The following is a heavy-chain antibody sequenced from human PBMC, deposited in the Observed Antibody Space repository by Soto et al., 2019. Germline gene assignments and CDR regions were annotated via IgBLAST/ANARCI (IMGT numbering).Heavy chain of an antibody. J-gene: IGHJ5*02. CDR2: FDPEDGET. Sequence: QVQLVQSGAEVKKPGASVKVSCKVSGYTLTELSMHWVRQAPGKGLEWMGGFDPEDGETIYAQKFQGRVTMTEDTSTDTAYMELSSLRSEDTAVYYCATTLMPTVTTPVNQYNWFDPWGQGTLVTVSS. CDR1: GYTLTELS. V-gene: IGHV1-24*01. D-gene: IGHD4-17*01. CDR3: ATTLMPTVTTPVNQYNWFDP.